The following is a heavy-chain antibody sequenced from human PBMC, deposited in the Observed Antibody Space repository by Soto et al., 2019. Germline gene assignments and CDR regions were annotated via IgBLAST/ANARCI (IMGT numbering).Heavy chain of an antibody. Sequence: GGSLRLSCAASGFTFSSYAMSWVRQAPGKGLEWVSAISGSGGSTYYADSVKGRFTISRDNSKNTLYLQMNSLRAEDTAVYYCAVMVAEDFFNLLAPPWASNLGDFFSGYMDVWGKGTTVTVSS. D-gene: IGHD2-15*01. V-gene: IGHV3-23*01. CDR3: AVMVAEDFFNLLAPPWASNLGDFFSGYMDV. CDR1: GFTFSSYA. CDR2: ISGSGGST. J-gene: IGHJ6*03.